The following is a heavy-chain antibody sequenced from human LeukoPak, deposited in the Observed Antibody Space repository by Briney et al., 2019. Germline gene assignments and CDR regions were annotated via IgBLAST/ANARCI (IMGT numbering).Heavy chain of an antibody. Sequence: GGSLSLSCAASGFTFNTYAMTWVRQAPGKGLEWASVISFSGGSTYYADSVKGRFTISRDNSKNTLYLQMNSLRADDTAVYYCAKPNLPYCSGGSCYGFDYWGQGTLVTVSS. V-gene: IGHV3-23*01. J-gene: IGHJ4*02. D-gene: IGHD2-15*01. CDR2: ISFSGGST. CDR3: AKPNLPYCSGGSCYGFDY. CDR1: GFTFNTYA.